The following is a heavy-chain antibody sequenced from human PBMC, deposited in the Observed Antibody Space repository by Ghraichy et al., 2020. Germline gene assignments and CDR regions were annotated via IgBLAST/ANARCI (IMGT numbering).Heavy chain of an antibody. V-gene: IGHV1-46*01. CDR3: ARDLVVVPAAMPGLAVDY. CDR1: GYTFTSYY. CDR2: INPSGGST. Sequence: ASVKVSCKASGYTFTSYYMHWVRQAPGQGLEWMGIINPSGGSTSYAQKFQGRVTMTRDTSTSTVYMELSSLRSEDTAVYYCARDLVVVPAAMPGLAVDYWGQGTLVTVSS. J-gene: IGHJ4*02. D-gene: IGHD2-2*01.